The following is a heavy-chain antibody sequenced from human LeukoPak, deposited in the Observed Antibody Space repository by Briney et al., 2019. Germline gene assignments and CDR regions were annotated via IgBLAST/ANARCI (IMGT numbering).Heavy chain of an antibody. CDR3: AKDHPTYNYFDY. V-gene: IGHV3-23*01. CDR2: ISGSGGST. Sequence: GGSLRLSCAASGFTFTSYSMNWVRQAPGKGLEWVSAISGSGGSTYYADSVKGRFTTSRDNSKNTLYLQMNSLRAEDTAVYYCAKDHPTYNYFDYWGQGTLVTVSS. CDR1: GFTFTSYS. J-gene: IGHJ4*02.